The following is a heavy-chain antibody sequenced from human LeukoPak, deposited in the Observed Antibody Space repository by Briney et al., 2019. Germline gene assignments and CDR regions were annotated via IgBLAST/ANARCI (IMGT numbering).Heavy chain of an antibody. V-gene: IGHV4-59*01. CDR2: IHYSGST. D-gene: IGHD6-19*01. Sequence: SETLSLTCTVSGGSIGSYYWNWIRQALGKGLEWIGYIHYSGSTNHNSSLKSRVTISVDTSKNQYSLKLSSVTAADTAVYYCARDGVAGGFDYWGQGTLVTVSS. CDR1: GGSIGSYY. CDR3: ARDGVAGGFDY. J-gene: IGHJ4*02.